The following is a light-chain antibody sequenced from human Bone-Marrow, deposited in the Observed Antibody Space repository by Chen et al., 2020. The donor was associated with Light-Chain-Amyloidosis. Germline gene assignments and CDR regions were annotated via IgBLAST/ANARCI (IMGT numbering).Light chain of an antibody. CDR3: QQYDSSPIT. CDR1: QSVRSSY. Sequence: EIVLTQSPGTLSLSPGERATLSCRASQSVRSSYLAWYQQKPGQAPRLLIYGESSRATGIADRCSGSGCRTDFTLTISRVEPEDLAVYYCQQYDSSPITFGQGTRLGIK. CDR2: GES. V-gene: IGKV3-20*01. J-gene: IGKJ5*01.